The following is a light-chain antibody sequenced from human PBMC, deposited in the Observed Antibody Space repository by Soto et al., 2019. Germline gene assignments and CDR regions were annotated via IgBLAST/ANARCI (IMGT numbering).Light chain of an antibody. J-gene: IGKJ2*01. V-gene: IGKV4-1*01. CDR3: QQYYSTPPYT. CDR2: WAS. CDR1: QSVFYSSNNKNY. Sequence: IVMTHSPDSLAVSLGERATINCKSSQSVFYSSNNKNYLAWYRQKPGQPPKLLIYWASIRESGVPDRISGSGYGTDFTLTISSLQADDVAVYYCQQYYSTPPYTFVQGTKLEIK.